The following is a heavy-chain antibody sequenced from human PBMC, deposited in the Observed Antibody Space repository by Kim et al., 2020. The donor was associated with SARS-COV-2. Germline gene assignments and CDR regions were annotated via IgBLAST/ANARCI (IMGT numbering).Heavy chain of an antibody. D-gene: IGHD3-16*01. J-gene: IGHJ6*02. CDR3: AVWGFYHDMDV. V-gene: IGHV3-48*04. CDR2: ITWSSSMT. Sequence: GGSLRLSCAASGFTFSGFAMNWVRQAPGKGLEWVSHITWSSSMTSYADSVKGRFTISRDNAQNSLFLQMNSLRVEDSAVYYCAVWGFYHDMDVWGQGTTVTVSS. CDR1: GFTFSGFA.